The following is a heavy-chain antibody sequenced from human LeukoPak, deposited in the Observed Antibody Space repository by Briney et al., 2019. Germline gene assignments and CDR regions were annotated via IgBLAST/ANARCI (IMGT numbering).Heavy chain of an antibody. CDR1: GFAFSTYS. CDR3: ATLGPTGGDFTYHWFDP. Sequence: KTGGSLRLSCAASGFAFSTYSMNWVRQAPGKGLEWLSCISSSSTYINYTDSVKGRFTISRDNAKISLYLQMNSLTAEATSVYYCATLGPTGGDFTYHWFDPWGQGTLVTVSS. D-gene: IGHD2-21*02. V-gene: IGHV3-21*01. CDR2: ISSSSTYI. J-gene: IGHJ5*02.